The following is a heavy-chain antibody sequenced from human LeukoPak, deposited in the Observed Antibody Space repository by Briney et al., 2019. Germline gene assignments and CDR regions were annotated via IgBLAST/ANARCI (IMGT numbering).Heavy chain of an antibody. CDR2: ISYDGSNK. V-gene: IGHV3-30*03. CDR3: ASKSGTHFA. CDR1: GFTFSSYG. D-gene: IGHD3-3*02. Sequence: GRSLRLSCAASGFTFSSYGMHWVRQAPGKGLEWVAFISYDGSNKYYADSVKGRFTISRDNSKNTLYLQMNSLRAEDTAVYYCASKSGTHFAWGQGTLVTVSS. J-gene: IGHJ5*02.